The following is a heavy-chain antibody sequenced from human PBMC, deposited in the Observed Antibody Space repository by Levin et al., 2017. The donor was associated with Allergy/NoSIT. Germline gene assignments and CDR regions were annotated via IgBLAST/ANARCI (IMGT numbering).Heavy chain of an antibody. V-gene: IGHV3-33*05. J-gene: IGHJ4*02. CDR2: ISYDGTNK. D-gene: IGHD6-19*01. CDR3: ARDYTSGGAPLFYFDF. CDR1: GFSFSSYG. Sequence: GGSLRLSCAASGFSFSSYGMHWIRQTPGKGLEWVAVISYDGTNKNYADSVRGRFTISRDNSKNMLYLQMNGLRGEDTALYYCARDYTSGGAPLFYFDFWGRGTLVAVSS.